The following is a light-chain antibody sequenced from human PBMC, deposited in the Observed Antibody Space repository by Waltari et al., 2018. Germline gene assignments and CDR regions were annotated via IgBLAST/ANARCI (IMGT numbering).Light chain of an antibody. V-gene: IGKV1-33*01. J-gene: IGKJ2*02. CDR3: QQYEGLPRT. Sequence: DIQMTQSPSSLSASVGDRVTITCQASQHIYNYLNWYQQKPGKAPKLLIYAASNLQIGVPSRFSGGGSGTDFTFVISNLQPEDIATYYCQQYEGLPRTFGQGTKLEMK. CDR2: AAS. CDR1: QHIYNY.